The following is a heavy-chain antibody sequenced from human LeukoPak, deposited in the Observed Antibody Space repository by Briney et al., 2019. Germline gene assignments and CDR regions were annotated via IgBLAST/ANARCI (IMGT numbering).Heavy chain of an antibody. V-gene: IGHV1-18*01. D-gene: IGHD1-26*01. J-gene: IGHJ6*02. CDR3: ARDGRFRRIVGAHPPTYYYYGMDV. CDR1: GYTFTSYG. Sequence: GASVKVSCKASGYTFTSYGISWVRQAPGQGLEWMGWISAYNGNTNYAQKLQGRVTMTTDTSTSTAYMELRSLRSDDTAVYYCARDGRFRRIVGAHPPTYYYYGMDVWGQGTTVTVSS. CDR2: ISAYNGNT.